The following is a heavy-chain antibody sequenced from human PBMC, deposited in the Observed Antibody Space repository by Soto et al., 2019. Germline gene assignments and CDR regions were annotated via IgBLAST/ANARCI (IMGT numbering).Heavy chain of an antibody. CDR3: ASVLAYCGGDCPGYGMDV. V-gene: IGHV1-69*01. CDR2: FIPIFGTA. D-gene: IGHD2-21*02. Sequence: SVKVSCKASGATFSSYAISWVREAPGQGLGWMVGFIPIFGTATYAQKFQGRVTVTADESTSTAYMELGSLRSEDTAVYYCASVLAYCGGDCPGYGMDVWGQGTTVTVSS. J-gene: IGHJ6*02. CDR1: GATFSSYA.